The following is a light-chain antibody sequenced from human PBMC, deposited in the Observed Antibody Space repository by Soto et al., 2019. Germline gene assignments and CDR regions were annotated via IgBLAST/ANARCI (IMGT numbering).Light chain of an antibody. Sequence: ETVMTQSPVTLSVSPGERATLSCRASRSISTNVAWYQQKSGQAPRLLIYEASTRATGLPARFSGSGSGTAFTPTIGSLQSEHSAVYYCQPDHDWRTFGQGTKLEIK. CDR2: EAS. V-gene: IGKV3-15*01. CDR3: QPDHDWRT. CDR1: RSISTN. J-gene: IGKJ2*01.